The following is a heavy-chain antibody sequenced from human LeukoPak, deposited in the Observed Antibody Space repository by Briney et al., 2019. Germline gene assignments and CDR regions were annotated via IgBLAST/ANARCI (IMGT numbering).Heavy chain of an antibody. D-gene: IGHD3-22*01. V-gene: IGHV1-46*01. CDR2: INPSGGST. CDR1: GYTFTGYY. Sequence: VXVXXKXSGYTFTGYYMHWVRQAPGQGLEWMGIINPSGGSTSYAQKFQGRVTMTRDTSTSTVYMELSRLRSDDTAVYYCARAALXYDRDYWGQGTLVTVSS. J-gene: IGHJ4*02. CDR3: ARAALXYDRDY.